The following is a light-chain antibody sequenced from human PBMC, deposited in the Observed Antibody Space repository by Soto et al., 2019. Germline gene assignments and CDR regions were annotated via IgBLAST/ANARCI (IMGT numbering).Light chain of an antibody. CDR2: AAS. J-gene: IGKJ5*01. CDR1: QSISDT. Sequence: EIVITQSPVTLSVSPGGRATLSCRASQSISDTLAWYQQKPGQAPRLLIYAASSRAAGIPDRFSGSGSGTDFTLSISRLEPEDFAVYYCQQYVNSPGTFGQGTRLEI. V-gene: IGKV3-20*01. CDR3: QQYVNSPGT.